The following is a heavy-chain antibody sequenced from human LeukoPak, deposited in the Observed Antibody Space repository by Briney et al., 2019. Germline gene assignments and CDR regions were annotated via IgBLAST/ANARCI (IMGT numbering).Heavy chain of an antibody. Sequence: GGSLRLSCAASGFSFDKYTMHWVRQAPGRGLEWVSSISGSGLYIFYGDSMKGRFTISRDNTKNSLYLQMNSLRAEDTSVYFCARGSFSSTWFERYFFDSWGQGTLVTVSA. V-gene: IGHV3-21*01. J-gene: IGHJ4*02. D-gene: IGHD6-13*01. CDR3: ARGSFSSTWFERYFFDS. CDR2: ISGSGLYI. CDR1: GFSFDKYT.